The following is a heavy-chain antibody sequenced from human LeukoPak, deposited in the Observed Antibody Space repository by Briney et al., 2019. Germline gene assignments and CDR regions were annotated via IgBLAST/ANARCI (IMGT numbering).Heavy chain of an antibody. CDR3: ARLGGYSYGHDY. CDR1: GYTFTSYG. V-gene: IGHV1-18*01. Sequence: ASVKVSCKASGYTFTSYGISWVRQAPGQGLEWMGWISAYNGNTNYAQKLQGRVTVTTDTSTSTAYRELRSLRSDDTAVYYCARLGGYSYGHDYWGQGTLVTVSS. D-gene: IGHD5-18*01. J-gene: IGHJ4*02. CDR2: ISAYNGNT.